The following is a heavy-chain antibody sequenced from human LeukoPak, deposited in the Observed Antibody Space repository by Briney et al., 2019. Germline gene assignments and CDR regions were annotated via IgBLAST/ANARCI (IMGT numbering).Heavy chain of an antibody. J-gene: IGHJ6*03. Sequence: SETLSLTCTVSGGSISSGGYYWSWIRQHPGKGLEWIGYIYYSGSTNYNPSLKSRVTISVDTSKNQFSLKLSSVTAADTAVYYCARFSGYSYPYYYYMDVWGKGTTVTVSS. V-gene: IGHV4-61*08. CDR2: IYYSGST. D-gene: IGHD5-18*01. CDR1: GGSISSGGYY. CDR3: ARFSGYSYPYYYYMDV.